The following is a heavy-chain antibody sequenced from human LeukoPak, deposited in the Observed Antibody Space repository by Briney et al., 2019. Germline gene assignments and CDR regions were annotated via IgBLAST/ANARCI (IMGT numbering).Heavy chain of an antibody. CDR2: ISWNGAIT. Sequence: GGSLRLSCAASGFTFDDYGMSWVRQTPGKGLEWVSGISWNGAITGYADSVKGRFTISRDNSKNTLYLHLNSLRAEDTAVYYCARVDFRGGYYDILTGYYPNHGMDVWGQGTTVTVSS. J-gene: IGHJ6*02. V-gene: IGHV3-20*04. CDR3: ARVDFRGGYYDILTGYYPNHGMDV. D-gene: IGHD3-9*01. CDR1: GFTFDDYG.